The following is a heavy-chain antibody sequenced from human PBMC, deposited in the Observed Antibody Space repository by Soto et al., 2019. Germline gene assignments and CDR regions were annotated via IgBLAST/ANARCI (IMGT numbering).Heavy chain of an antibody. CDR2: ISAAGDP. CDR3: ARTDRDFYGLDV. Sequence: EVQLVESVGGLVQPGGSLRLSCEASGFTIRNYDMHWVRQGTGKGLEWVSGISAAGDPDYADSVEGRFTISRENAQNSFFLQMNSLRVGDTAVYCCARTDRDFYGLDVWGQGTTIIVSS. J-gene: IGHJ6*02. V-gene: IGHV3-13*05. CDR1: GFTIRNYD.